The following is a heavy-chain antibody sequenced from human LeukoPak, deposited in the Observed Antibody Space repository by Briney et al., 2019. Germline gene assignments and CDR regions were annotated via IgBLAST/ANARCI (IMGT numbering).Heavy chain of an antibody. CDR1: GGSFSGYY. D-gene: IGHD3-22*01. Sequence: SETLSLTCAVYGGSFSGYYWSWIRQPPGKGLEWIGEINHSGSTYYNPSLKSRVTISVDTSKNQFSLKLSSVTAADTAVYYCARSTNYDSSGYYYLWYFDLWGRGTLVTVSS. CDR3: ARSTNYDSSGYYYLWYFDL. J-gene: IGHJ2*01. CDR2: INHSGST. V-gene: IGHV4-34*09.